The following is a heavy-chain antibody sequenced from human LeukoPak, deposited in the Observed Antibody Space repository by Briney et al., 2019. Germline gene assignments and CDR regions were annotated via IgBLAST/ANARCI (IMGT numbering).Heavy chain of an antibody. J-gene: IGHJ4*02. D-gene: IGHD5-12*01. Sequence: GGSLRLSCAASGFTFSSYGMHWVRQAPGKGLEWVAVISYDGSNKYYADSVKGRFTISRDNSKNTLYLQMNSLRAEDTAVYYCAKVGGLPIVATTREWFYFDYWGQGTLVTVSS. CDR3: AKVGGLPIVATTREWFYFDY. CDR1: GFTFSSYG. CDR2: ISYDGSNK. V-gene: IGHV3-30*18.